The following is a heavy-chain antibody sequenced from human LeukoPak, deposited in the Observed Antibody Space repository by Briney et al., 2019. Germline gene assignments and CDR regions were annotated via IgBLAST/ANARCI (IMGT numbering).Heavy chain of an antibody. D-gene: IGHD3-10*01. V-gene: IGHV3-23*01. Sequence: PGGSLRLSCAASGFTFSSYAMSWVRQAPGKGLEWVSAIRGSGGSTYYADSEKGRFTISRDNSKNALYLQMNSLRAEDTAVYYCAKAGITMVRGAYYFDYWGQGTLVTVSS. CDR3: AKAGITMVRGAYYFDY. CDR1: GFTFSSYA. J-gene: IGHJ4*02. CDR2: IRGSGGST.